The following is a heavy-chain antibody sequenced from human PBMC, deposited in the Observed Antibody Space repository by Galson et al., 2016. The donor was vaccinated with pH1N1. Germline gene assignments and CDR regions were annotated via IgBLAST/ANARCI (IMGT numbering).Heavy chain of an antibody. CDR1: GFTFSRYD. D-gene: IGHD3-3*01. CDR2: ILYDGSNK. V-gene: IGHV3-30-3*01. Sequence: SLRLSCAASGFTFSRYDMHWVRQAPGKGLEGVAIILYDGSNKYYADSVKGRLTISRDNSQNTLYLQMNSLRAEDTAVYYCARDKQVLRFFDHWGQGTLVTVSS. CDR3: ARDKQVLRFFDH. J-gene: IGHJ4*02.